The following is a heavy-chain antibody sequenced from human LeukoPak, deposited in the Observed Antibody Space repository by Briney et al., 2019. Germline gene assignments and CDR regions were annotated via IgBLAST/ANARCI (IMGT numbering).Heavy chain of an antibody. V-gene: IGHV1-2*02. CDR2: INLNSSGT. D-gene: IGHD4-17*01. CDR3: ALISSTTVTYY. Sequence: ASVKVCCKAAGYTFTVYDMHLGRQAPGQGRGWMGGINLNSSGTNYAQKIQGRVTMTRDTSISTAYMELRRLRSDDTAVYYCALISSTTVTYYWGQGTLVTVSS. J-gene: IGHJ4*02. CDR1: GYTFTVYD.